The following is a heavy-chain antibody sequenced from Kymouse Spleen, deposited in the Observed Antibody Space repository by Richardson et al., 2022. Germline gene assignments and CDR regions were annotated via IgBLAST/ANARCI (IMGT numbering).Heavy chain of an antibody. CDR3: ARMGFGELPYFDY. J-gene: IGHJ4*02. V-gene: IGHV4-34*01. Sequence: QVQLQQWGAGLLKPSETLSLTCAVYGGSFSGYYWSWIRQPPGKGLEWIGEINHSGSTNYNPSLKSRVTISVDTSKNQFSLKLSSVTAADTAVYYCARMGFGELPYFDYWGQGTLVTVSS. CDR2: INHSGST. CDR1: GGSFSGYY. D-gene: IGHD3-10*01.